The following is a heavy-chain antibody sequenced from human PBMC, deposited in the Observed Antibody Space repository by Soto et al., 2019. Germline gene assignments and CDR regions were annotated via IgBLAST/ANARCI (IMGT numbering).Heavy chain of an antibody. Sequence: PGGSLRLSCAASGFPFSSYVMSWVRQAPGKGLEWVSGISGGGSTYYADSVKGRFTISRDNSKNTLYLQMNSLRAEDTAVYYCAKVSREGYYDFWSGYFPGYYGMDVWGQGTTVTVSS. V-gene: IGHV3-23*01. CDR2: ISGGGST. D-gene: IGHD3-3*01. CDR3: AKVSREGYYDFWSGYFPGYYGMDV. CDR1: GFPFSSYV. J-gene: IGHJ6*02.